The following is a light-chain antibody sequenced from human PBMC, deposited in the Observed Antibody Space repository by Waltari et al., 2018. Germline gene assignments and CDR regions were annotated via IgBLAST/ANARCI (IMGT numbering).Light chain of an antibody. CDR3: AVWDDSLSGVV. CDR2: SNN. J-gene: IGLJ2*01. CDR1: RSNIDSNT. V-gene: IGLV1-44*01. Sequence: QSVLTQAPSASGTPGRRVTIPCSGSRSNIDSNTVNVYQPPPGTAPKLLIYSNNQRPAGVPDRFSGSKSGTSASLAISGLQSEDEAEYSCAVWDDSLSGVVFGGGTKLTVL.